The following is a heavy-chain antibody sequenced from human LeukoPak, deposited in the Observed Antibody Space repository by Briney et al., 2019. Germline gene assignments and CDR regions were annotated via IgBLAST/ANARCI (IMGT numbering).Heavy chain of an antibody. V-gene: IGHV1-18*01. CDR3: ARLKTPSSRYFRRGSYYFYMDV. CDR1: DYTFTSYS. CDR2: INPYNGNT. D-gene: IGHD3-9*01. Sequence: GASVKVSCKASDYTFTSYSIVWVRQAPGQGLEWMGWINPYNGNTNYAQKFQGRVTMTTDPSTSTAYMELTSLRSDDTAMYYCARLKTPSSRYFRRGSYYFYMDVWGTGTTVTVSS. J-gene: IGHJ6*03.